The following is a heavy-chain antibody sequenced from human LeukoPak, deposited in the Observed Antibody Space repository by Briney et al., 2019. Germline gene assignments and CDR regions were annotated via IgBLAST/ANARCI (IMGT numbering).Heavy chain of an antibody. Sequence: ASVKVSCKASGYTFTSYGISWVRQAPGQGLEWMGWISAYNGNTNYAQKLQGRVTMTTDTSTSTAYMELRSLRSDDTAVYYCARDWGIYHYDSSGYYHTAPIDYWGQGTLVTVSS. CDR1: GYTFTSYG. J-gene: IGHJ4*02. CDR3: ARDWGIYHYDSSGYYHTAPIDY. CDR2: ISAYNGNT. D-gene: IGHD3-22*01. V-gene: IGHV1-18*01.